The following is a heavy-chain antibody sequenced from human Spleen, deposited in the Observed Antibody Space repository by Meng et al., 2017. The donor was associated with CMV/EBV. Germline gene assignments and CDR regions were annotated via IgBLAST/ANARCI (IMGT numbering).Heavy chain of an antibody. CDR3: ARERGKD. Sequence: QVELVGLGGGVAQPGRFPRLSWADSGFTFSSYAMHWVRQAPGKGLEWVAVISYDGSNKYYADSVKGRFTISRDNSKNTLYLQMNSLRAEDTAVYYCARERGKDWGQGTLVTVSS. CDR1: GFTFSSYA. CDR2: ISYDGSNK. V-gene: IGHV3-30-3*01. J-gene: IGHJ4*02.